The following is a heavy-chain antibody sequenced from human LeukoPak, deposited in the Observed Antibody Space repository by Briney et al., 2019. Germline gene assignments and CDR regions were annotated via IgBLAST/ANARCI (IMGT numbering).Heavy chain of an antibody. CDR1: GYTFTGYY. CDR2: MNPNSGNT. CDR3: AILAYCGGDCYLSNY. V-gene: IGHV1-8*02. Sequence: ASVKVSCKASGYTFTGYYMHWVRQAPGQGREWMGWMNPNSGNTGYAQKFQGRVTMTRNTSISTAYMELSSLRSEDTAVYYCAILAYCGGDCYLSNYWGQGTLVTVSS. J-gene: IGHJ4*02. D-gene: IGHD2-21*02.